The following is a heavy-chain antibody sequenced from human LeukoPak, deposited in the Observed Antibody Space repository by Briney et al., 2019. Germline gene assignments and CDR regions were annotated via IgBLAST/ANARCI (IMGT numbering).Heavy chain of an antibody. Sequence: PGGSLRLSCAASGFTFSNYGMQWVRQAPGKGLEYVSAITSNGGSTYYSDSVKGRFTISRDNAMNTLYLQMNSLRAEDTAVYYCSSARRYYCHGLDVWGQGTTVTVSS. CDR2: ITSNGGST. CDR3: SSARRYYCHGLDV. CDR1: GFTFSNYG. V-gene: IGHV3-64*04. D-gene: IGHD3-9*01. J-gene: IGHJ6*01.